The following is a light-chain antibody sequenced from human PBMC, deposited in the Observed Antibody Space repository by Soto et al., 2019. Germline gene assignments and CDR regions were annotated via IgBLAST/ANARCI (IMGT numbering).Light chain of an antibody. CDR1: RSVSSRF. CDR3: QQYGYSPYT. J-gene: IGKJ2*01. V-gene: IGKV3-20*01. CDR2: GAS. Sequence: EIMLTQSPGTLSLSPGERVTLSCWASRSVSSRFLAWYQQKPGQAPRVLIYGASSRATGIPDRFSGSGSGSDFTLTISRLESEDFEVYYCQQYGYSPYTFGQGTKLEIK.